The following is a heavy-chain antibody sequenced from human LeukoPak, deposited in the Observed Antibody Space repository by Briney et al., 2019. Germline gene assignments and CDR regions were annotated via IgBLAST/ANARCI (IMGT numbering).Heavy chain of an antibody. V-gene: IGHV1-8*03. Sequence: ASVKVSCKASGGTFSSYAINWVRQATGQGLEWMGWMNPNSGNTGCAQKFQGRVTFTRNTSISTAYMELSSLRSEDTAVYYCARSKSKPRYCSGGSCYSRVFWFDPWGQGTLVTVSS. D-gene: IGHD2-15*01. CDR3: ARSKSKPRYCSGGSCYSRVFWFDP. CDR2: MNPNSGNT. J-gene: IGHJ5*02. CDR1: GGTFSSYA.